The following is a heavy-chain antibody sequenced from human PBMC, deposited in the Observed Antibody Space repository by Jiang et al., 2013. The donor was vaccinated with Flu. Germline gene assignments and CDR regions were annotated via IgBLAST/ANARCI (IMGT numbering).Heavy chain of an antibody. CDR3: ARVRQQLIASYYYYYGMDV. CDR1: GFTFSSYA. J-gene: IGHJ6*02. Sequence: VQLLESGGGVVQPGRSLRLSCAASGFTFSSYAMHWVRQAPGKGLEWVAVISYDGSNKYYADSVKGRFTISRDNSKNTLYPQMNSLRAEDTAVYYCARVRQQLIASYYYYYGMDVWSQGTTVTVSS. V-gene: IGHV3-30-3*01. D-gene: IGHD6-13*01. CDR2: ISYDGSNK.